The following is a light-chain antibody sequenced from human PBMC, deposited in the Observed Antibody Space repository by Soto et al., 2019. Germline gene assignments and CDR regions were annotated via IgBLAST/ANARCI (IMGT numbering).Light chain of an antibody. Sequence: EIVLTQSPATLSLSPGERATLSCGASQSVMSNYLAWYQQKPGLAPRLIIFDASRRPTGIPDRFSGSGSGTDFTLTISRLEPEDFAVYYCQQYGSSLFTFGGGTKVEIK. CDR3: QQYGSSLFT. CDR1: QSVMSNY. CDR2: DAS. V-gene: IGKV3D-20*01. J-gene: IGKJ4*01.